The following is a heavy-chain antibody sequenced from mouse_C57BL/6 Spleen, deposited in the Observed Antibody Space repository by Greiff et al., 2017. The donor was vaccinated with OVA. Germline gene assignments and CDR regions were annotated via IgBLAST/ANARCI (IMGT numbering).Heavy chain of an antibody. J-gene: IGHJ2*01. V-gene: IGHV1-64*01. CDR3: ASGPITTVVAPFDY. CDR1: GYTFTSYW. Sequence: QVQLKQPGAELVKPGASVKLSCKASGYTFTSYWMHWVKQRPGQGLEWIGMIHPNSGSTNYNEKFKIKATLTVDKSSSTAYMQLSSLTSEDSAVYYCASGPITTVVAPFDYWGQGTTLTVSS. D-gene: IGHD1-1*01. CDR2: IHPNSGST.